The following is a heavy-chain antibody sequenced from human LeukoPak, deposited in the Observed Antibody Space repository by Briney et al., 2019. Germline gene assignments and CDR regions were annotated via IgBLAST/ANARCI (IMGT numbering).Heavy chain of an antibody. V-gene: IGHV3-53*01. D-gene: IGHD1-1*01. CDR2: IHSGGSS. J-gene: IGHJ4*02. Sequence: PGGSLRLSCTASGFTVSHNYMHWVRQAPGKGLEWVSVIHSGGSSYHADSVKGRFTISRDNSKSTVFLQLNSLRAEDTAVYYCARGPQAGNFFDFGGQGPLVTVSS. CDR3: ARGPQAGNFFDF. CDR1: GFTVSHNY.